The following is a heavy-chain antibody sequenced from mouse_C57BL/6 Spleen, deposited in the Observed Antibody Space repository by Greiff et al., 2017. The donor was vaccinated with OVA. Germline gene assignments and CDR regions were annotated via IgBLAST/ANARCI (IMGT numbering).Heavy chain of an antibody. V-gene: IGHV1-53*01. Sequence: QVQLQQPGTELVKPGASVKLSCKASGYTFTSYWMHWVKQRPGQGLEWIGNINPSNGGTNYNEKFKSKATLTVDKSSSTAYMQLSSLTSEDSAVYYCARGGFYGSSYGYAMDYWGQGTSVTVSS. CDR3: ARGGFYGSSYGYAMDY. CDR1: GYTFTSYW. J-gene: IGHJ4*01. D-gene: IGHD1-1*01. CDR2: INPSNGGT.